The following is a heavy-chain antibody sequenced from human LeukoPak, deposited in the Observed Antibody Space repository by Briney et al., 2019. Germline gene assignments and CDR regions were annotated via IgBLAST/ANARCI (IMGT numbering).Heavy chain of an antibody. Sequence: PSETLSLTCTVSGGSISSYYWSWIRQPPGKGLEWIGYIYYSGSTNYNPSLKSRVTISVDTSKNQFSLKLSSVTAADTAVYYCASKKWGLGTFDYWGQGTLVTVSS. D-gene: IGHD1-26*01. J-gene: IGHJ4*02. CDR1: GGSISSYY. CDR3: ASKKWGLGTFDY. V-gene: IGHV4-59*01. CDR2: IYYSGST.